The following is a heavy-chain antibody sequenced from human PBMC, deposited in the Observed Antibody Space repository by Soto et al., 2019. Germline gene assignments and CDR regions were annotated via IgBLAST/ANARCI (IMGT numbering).Heavy chain of an antibody. D-gene: IGHD6-6*01. CDR2: INPNSGGT. CDR3: ARDPHPYSSSYYFDY. CDR1: GYTFTGYY. V-gene: IGHV1-2*02. J-gene: IGHJ4*02. Sequence: ASVKVSCKASGYTFTGYYMHWVRQAPGQGLEWMGWINPNSGGTNYAQKFQGRVTMTRDTSISTAYMGLSRLRSDDTAVYYCARDPHPYSSSYYFDYWGQGTLVTVSS.